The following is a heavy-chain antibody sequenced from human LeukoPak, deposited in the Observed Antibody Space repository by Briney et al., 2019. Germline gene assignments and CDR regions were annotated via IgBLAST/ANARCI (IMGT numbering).Heavy chain of an antibody. Sequence: GGSLRLSCAASGFTFSSYAMSWVRQAPGKGLEWVATIVSDGYKAYYADSVKGRFAISRDNSQNTVHLQMNSLRAEDTATYYCAKDPRVGSRVATPCHWGQGTLVTVSS. CDR3: AKDPRVGSRVATPCH. V-gene: IGHV3-23*01. CDR2: IVSDGYKA. J-gene: IGHJ4*02. CDR1: GFTFSSYA. D-gene: IGHD5-24*01.